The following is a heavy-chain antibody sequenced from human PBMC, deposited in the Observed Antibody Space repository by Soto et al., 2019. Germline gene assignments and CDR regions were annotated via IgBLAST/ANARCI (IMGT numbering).Heavy chain of an antibody. J-gene: IGHJ6*02. V-gene: IGHV3-23*01. CDR1: GFAFSNFH. Sequence: EMQVLESGGGLVQPGGSLRLSCAASGFAFSNFHMNWVRQAPGKGLQWVSTIGGAGNDIHYADSVKGLFTVSRDNSKNTILLQMDCLRDDDTAIYYCARRYSSAWEAGVDVCGRGTTVTVSS. CDR3: ARRYSSAWEAGVDV. D-gene: IGHD6-19*01. CDR2: IGGAGNDI.